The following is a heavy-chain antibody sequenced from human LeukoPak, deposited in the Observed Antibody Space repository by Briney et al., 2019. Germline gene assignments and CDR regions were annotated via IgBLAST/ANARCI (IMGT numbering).Heavy chain of an antibody. D-gene: IGHD1-26*01. CDR2: VFYSGST. J-gene: IGHJ4*02. CDR1: GASISDYF. CDR3: ASFSGRYFFDY. Sequence: PSETLSLTCTISGASISDYFWSWVRQPPGKGLEWIGYVFYSGSTTYNPSLNSRVTISMDTSRSQFSLRLSSVTAADTAVYYCASFSGRYFFDYWGPGNLVTVSS. V-gene: IGHV4-59*01.